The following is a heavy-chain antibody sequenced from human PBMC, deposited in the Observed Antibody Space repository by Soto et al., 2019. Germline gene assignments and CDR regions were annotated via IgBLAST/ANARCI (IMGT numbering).Heavy chain of an antibody. J-gene: IGHJ4*02. CDR3: ARRSSSWTQFDY. D-gene: IGHD6-13*01. Sequence: SETLSLTCTVSGGSISSYYWSWIRQPPGKGLEWIGYIYYSGSTNYNPSLKSRVTISVDTSKNQFSLKLSSVTAADTAVYYCARRSSSWTQFDYWGQGNLVTVSS. V-gene: IGHV4-59*01. CDR1: GGSISSYY. CDR2: IYYSGST.